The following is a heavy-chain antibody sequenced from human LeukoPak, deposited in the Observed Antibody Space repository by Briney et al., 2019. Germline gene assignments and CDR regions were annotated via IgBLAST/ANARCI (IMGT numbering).Heavy chain of an antibody. CDR3: AKDYSSSWYFSDY. V-gene: IGHV3-30*02. CDR1: GFTFSSYS. D-gene: IGHD6-13*01. J-gene: IGHJ4*02. CDR2: IRYDGSNK. Sequence: GGSLRLSCAASGFTFSSYSMHWVRQAPGKGLEWVAFIRYDGSNKYYADSVKGRFTISRDNSKNTLYLQMNSLRAEDTAVYYCAKDYSSSWYFSDYWGQGTLVTVSS.